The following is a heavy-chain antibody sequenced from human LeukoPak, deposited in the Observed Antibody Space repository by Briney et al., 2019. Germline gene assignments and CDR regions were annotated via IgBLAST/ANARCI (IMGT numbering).Heavy chain of an antibody. J-gene: IGHJ4*02. V-gene: IGHV3-66*01. D-gene: IGHD4-17*01. CDR3: AKDYYGDYLFDY. Sequence: GGSLRLSCAASGFTVSSNYMSWVRQAPGKGLEWVSVIYSGGSTYYADSVKGRFTISRDNSKNTLYLQMNSLRAEDTAVYYCAKDYYGDYLFDYWGQGTLVTVSS. CDR2: IYSGGST. CDR1: GFTVSSNY.